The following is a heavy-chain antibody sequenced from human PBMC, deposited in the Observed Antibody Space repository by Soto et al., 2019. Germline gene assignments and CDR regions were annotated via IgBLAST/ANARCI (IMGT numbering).Heavy chain of an antibody. J-gene: IGHJ4*02. CDR3: ARWGNNKKLDY. CDR1: GFTFSSNG. CDR2: IWYDGSNK. Sequence: QVQLEQYGGGVVQPGRSLRLSCAASGFTFSSNGMHWVRQAPGKGLEWVAVIWYDGSNKYYADSVEGRFFISRDNSKNTLYLQMNSLSAEDTAVYYCARWGNNKKLDYWGQGTLVTVSS. V-gene: IGHV3-33*01. D-gene: IGHD3-16*01.